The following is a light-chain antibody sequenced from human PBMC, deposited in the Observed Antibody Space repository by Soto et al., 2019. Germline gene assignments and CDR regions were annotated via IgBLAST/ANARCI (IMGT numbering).Light chain of an antibody. CDR1: QSISSY. V-gene: IGKV1-39*01. CDR3: QQYGSSPGT. J-gene: IGKJ1*01. Sequence: DIQLTQSPPSLSASVGDRVTITCRASQSISSYLNWYQQKPGKAPKLLIYAASSLQSGVPSRFSGSGSGTDFTLTISRLEPEDFAVYYCQQYGSSPGTFGQGTKVDIK. CDR2: AAS.